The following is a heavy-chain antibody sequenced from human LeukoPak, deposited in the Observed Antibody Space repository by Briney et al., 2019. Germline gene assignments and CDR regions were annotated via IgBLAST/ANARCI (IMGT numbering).Heavy chain of an antibody. CDR1: GYTFTSYA. V-gene: IGHV1-2*02. J-gene: IGHJ6*03. D-gene: IGHD4-17*01. CDR2: INPNSGGT. CDR3: ARDREPGDYDVYHYNYYMDV. Sequence: PLASVKVSCKASGYTFTSYAMNWVRQAPGQGLEWMGWINPNSGGTNYAQKFQGRVTMTRDTSISTAYMELSRVRSDDTAVYYCARDREPGDYDVYHYNYYMDVWGKGTTVTISS.